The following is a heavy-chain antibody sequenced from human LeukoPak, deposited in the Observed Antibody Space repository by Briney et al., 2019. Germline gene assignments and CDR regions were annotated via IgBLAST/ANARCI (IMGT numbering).Heavy chain of an antibody. CDR2: MNPESGNT. Sequence: ASVKVSCKASGYTFSNFDINWVRQATGQGPEWMGWMNPESGNTGYAQKFQGRVTMTRDSSKSTAYMELISLRFEDTAIYYCTRAIRHQLLSDYWGQVTLVTVSS. CDR1: GYTFSNFD. CDR3: TRAIRHQLLSDY. D-gene: IGHD2-2*01. J-gene: IGHJ4*02. V-gene: IGHV1-8*01.